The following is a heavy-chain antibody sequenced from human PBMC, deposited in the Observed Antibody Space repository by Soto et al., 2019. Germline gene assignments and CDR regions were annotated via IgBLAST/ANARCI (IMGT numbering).Heavy chain of an antibody. CDR1: GYTFTSYG. D-gene: IGHD2-2*01. V-gene: IGHV1-18*01. CDR2: ISAYNGNT. Sequence: ASVKVSCKASGYTFTSYGVSWVRQAPGQGLEWMRWISAYNGNTNYAQKLQSRVTMTTDTSTSTAYMELRSLRSDDTAVYYCASDSPLGYCSSTSCYLHYGMDVWGQGTTVTVSS. CDR3: ASDSPLGYCSSTSCYLHYGMDV. J-gene: IGHJ6*02.